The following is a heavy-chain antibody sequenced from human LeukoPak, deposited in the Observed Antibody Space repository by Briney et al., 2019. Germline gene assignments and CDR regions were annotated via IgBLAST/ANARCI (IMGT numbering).Heavy chain of an antibody. CDR1: GGSFSGYY. CDR2: INHSGST. CDR3: ANLMVTNLDAFDI. V-gene: IGHV4-34*01. D-gene: IGHD5-18*01. J-gene: IGHJ3*02. Sequence: NPSETLSLTCAVYGGSFSGYYWSWIRQPPGKGLEWIGEINHSGSTNYNPSLKSRVTISVDTSKNQFSLKLSSVTAADTAVYYCANLMVTNLDAFDIRGQGTMVTVSS.